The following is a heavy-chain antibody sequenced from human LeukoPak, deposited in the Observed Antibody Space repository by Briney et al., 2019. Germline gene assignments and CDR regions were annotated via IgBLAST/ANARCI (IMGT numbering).Heavy chain of an antibody. CDR3: ARGGYYYDSSGYCDY. CDR2: ISSNGGST. J-gene: IGHJ4*02. D-gene: IGHD3-22*01. V-gene: IGHV3-64*01. Sequence: GSLRLSCAASGFTFSSYAMHWVRQAPGKGLEYVSAISSNGGSTYYANSVKGRFTISRDNSKNALYLQMGSLRAEDMAVYYCARGGYYYDSSGYCDYWGQGTLVTVSS. CDR1: GFTFSSYA.